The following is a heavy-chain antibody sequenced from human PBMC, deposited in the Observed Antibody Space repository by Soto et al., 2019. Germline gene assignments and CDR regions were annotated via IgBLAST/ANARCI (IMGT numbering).Heavy chain of an antibody. CDR3: AKTGGSGSVYYYYYGMDV. CDR2: ISWNSGSI. CDR1: GFTFDDYA. J-gene: IGHJ6*02. V-gene: IGHV3-9*01. D-gene: IGHD3-3*01. Sequence: LRLSCAASGFTFDDYAMHWVRQAPGKGLEWVSGISWNSGSIGYADSVKGRFTISRDNAKNSLYLQMNSLRAEDTALYYCAKTGGSGSVYYYYYGMDVWGQGTTVTVSS.